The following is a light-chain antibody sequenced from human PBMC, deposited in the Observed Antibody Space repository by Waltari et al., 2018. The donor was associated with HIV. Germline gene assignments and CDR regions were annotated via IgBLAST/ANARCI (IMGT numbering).Light chain of an antibody. Sequence: QSALTQPASVSGSPGQSITISCIGTNSDIGDYDYVSWYQQPPGKAPKLMIYEVRYRPSGVSNRFSGSKSGNSASLTVSGLQAEDEAHYYCSSYTNTSPVIFGGGTKLTVL. CDR2: EVR. CDR1: NSDIGDYDY. J-gene: IGLJ2*01. V-gene: IGLV2-14*01. CDR3: SSYTNTSPVI.